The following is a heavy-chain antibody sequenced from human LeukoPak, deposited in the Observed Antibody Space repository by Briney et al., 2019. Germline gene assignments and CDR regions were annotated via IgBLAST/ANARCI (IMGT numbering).Heavy chain of an antibody. J-gene: IGHJ4*02. V-gene: IGHV3-7*03. CDR3: ARNGVYGDYATVAYFDY. Sequence: GGSLRLSCAVSGFTFSGFWMSWSRQAAGKGLEWVASINSDGSEGYYADVVKGRFTISRDNAKNSLYLQINSMRAEDTAVYYCARNGVYGDYATVAYFDYWGQGTLVTVSS. D-gene: IGHD4-17*01. CDR1: GFTFSGFW. CDR2: INSDGSEG.